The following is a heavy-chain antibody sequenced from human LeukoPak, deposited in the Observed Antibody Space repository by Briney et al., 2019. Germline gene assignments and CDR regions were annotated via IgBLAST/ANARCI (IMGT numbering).Heavy chain of an antibody. CDR3: AIDRPRTMIFGAFDY. CDR2: ISSNGGST. Sequence: GGSLRLSCAASGFTFSSYAMHWVRQAPGKGLEYVSAISSNGGSTYYANSVKGRFTISRDNSKNTLYLQMGSLRAEDTAVYYCAIDRPRTMIFGAFDYWGQGTLVTVSS. CDR1: GFTFSSYA. V-gene: IGHV3-64*01. D-gene: IGHD3/OR15-3a*01. J-gene: IGHJ4*02.